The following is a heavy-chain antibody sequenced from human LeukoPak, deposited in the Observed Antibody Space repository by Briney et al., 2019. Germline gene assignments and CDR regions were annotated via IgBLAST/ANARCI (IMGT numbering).Heavy chain of an antibody. CDR2: IHHSGGT. V-gene: IGHV4-38-2*02. J-gene: IGHJ4*02. CDR3: ARDMVSGDYEEGAYFDY. D-gene: IGHD4-17*01. Sequence: PSETLSLTCTVSGYSISSDYYWGWIRQPPGKGLEWIGSIHHSGGTNYNPSLKSRVTISVDTSKNQFSLKLSSVTAADTAVYYCARDMVSGDYEEGAYFDYWGQGTLVTVSS. CDR1: GYSISSDYY.